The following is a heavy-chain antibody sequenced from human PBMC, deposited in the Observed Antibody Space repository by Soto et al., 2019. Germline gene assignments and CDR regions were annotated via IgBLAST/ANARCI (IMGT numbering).Heavy chain of an antibody. CDR3: ARVGYGGYGAEY. J-gene: IGHJ4*02. V-gene: IGHV3-48*03. CDR1: GFTFSSYE. Sequence: EVQLVESGGGLVQPGGSLRLSCAASGFTFSSYEMNWVRQAPGKGLEWVSYISSSGSIIYYADSVKGRLTISRDNAKNSLYLQMSSLRAEDTAVYYCARVGYGGYGAEYWGQGTLVTVSS. CDR2: ISSSGSII. D-gene: IGHD5-12*01.